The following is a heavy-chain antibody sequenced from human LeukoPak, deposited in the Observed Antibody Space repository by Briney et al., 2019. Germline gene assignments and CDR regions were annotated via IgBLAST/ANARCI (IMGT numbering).Heavy chain of an antibody. V-gene: IGHV1-2*02. D-gene: IGHD3-9*01. CDR1: GYTFTGYY. CDR2: INPNTGGT. CDR3: ARDFIFYEILTGYYNLYYFDS. J-gene: IGHJ4*02. Sequence: ASVKVSCKASGYTFTGYYMHWVRQAPGQGLEWMGWINPNTGGTNCAQRFQGRVTMTRDTSINTAYMELSGLRSDDTAVYFCARDFIFYEILTGYYNLYYFDSWGQGTLVTVSS.